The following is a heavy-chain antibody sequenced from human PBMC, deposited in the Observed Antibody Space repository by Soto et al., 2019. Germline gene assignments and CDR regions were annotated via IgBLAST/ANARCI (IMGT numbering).Heavy chain of an antibody. Sequence: PGGSLRLSCAASGFTFSNGDMNWVHQAPGKGLECVSDVSWKGNGTQCADSVQGRFTISRDNNKNSLYLQMNSLRVEDTGVYYCARAIRGYGTYGGYLGQGTLVTVSS. CDR1: GFTFSNGD. CDR2: VSWKGNGT. CDR3: ARAIRGYGTYGGY. J-gene: IGHJ4*02. V-gene: IGHV3-35*01. D-gene: IGHD5-12*01.